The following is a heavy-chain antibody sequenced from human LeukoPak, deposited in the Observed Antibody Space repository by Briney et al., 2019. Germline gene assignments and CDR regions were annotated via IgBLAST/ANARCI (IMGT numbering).Heavy chain of an antibody. D-gene: IGHD6-6*01. V-gene: IGHV3-21*01. CDR1: RFTFSRYW. Sequence: GGSLRLSCAASRFTFSRYWMHWVRQAPGKGLEWVSSISSSSSYIYYADSVKGRFTISRDNAKNSLYLQMNSLRAEDTAVYYCARNSVSSSGWFDPWGQGTLVTVSS. CDR2: ISSSSSYI. CDR3: ARNSVSSSGWFDP. J-gene: IGHJ5*02.